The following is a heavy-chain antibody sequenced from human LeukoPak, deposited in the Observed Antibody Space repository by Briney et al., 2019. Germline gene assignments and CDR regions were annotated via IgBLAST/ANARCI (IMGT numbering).Heavy chain of an antibody. V-gene: IGHV4-59*01. CDR2: IYYTGST. CDR1: GDSISDYY. D-gene: IGHD5-18*01. Sequence: PSETLSLTCTVSGDSISDYYWSWIRQPPGQGLEWIGYIYYTGSTNYNPSLKSRVTISVDTSKIHFSLKLNSVTAADTAVYYCARDRGYSYGYSFDMWGQGTMVTVSS. J-gene: IGHJ3*02. CDR3: ARDRGYSYGYSFDM.